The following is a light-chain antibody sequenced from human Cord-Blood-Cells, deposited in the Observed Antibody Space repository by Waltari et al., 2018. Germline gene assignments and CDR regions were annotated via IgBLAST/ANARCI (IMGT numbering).Light chain of an antibody. CDR3: CSYAGSSTFVV. J-gene: IGLJ2*01. CDR1: SSDVGSYNL. Sequence: QSALTQPASVSGSPGQSITISCTGTSSDVGSYNLVSWYQQHPGKAPKRMIYEVSKRPSGVSNRFSGSKSGNTASLTISALQAEDEADYYCCSYAGSSTFVVFGGGTKLTVL. V-gene: IGLV2-23*02. CDR2: EVS.